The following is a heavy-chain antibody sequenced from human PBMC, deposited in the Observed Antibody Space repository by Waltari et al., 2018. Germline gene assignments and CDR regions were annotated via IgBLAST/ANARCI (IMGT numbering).Heavy chain of an antibody. J-gene: IGHJ4*02. V-gene: IGHV4-34*01. D-gene: IGHD3-22*01. CDR3: ARGSTTHTMIVVAPDY. Sequence: QVQLQQWGAGLLKPSETLSLTCAVYGGSFSGYDWSWIRQHPGTGLEWLGEINHSGSTNYNASLKSRVTISVDTSKNQFTLKLRSVTAADTAVYYCARGSTTHTMIVVAPDYWGQGTLVTVSS. CDR2: INHSGST. CDR1: GGSFSGYD.